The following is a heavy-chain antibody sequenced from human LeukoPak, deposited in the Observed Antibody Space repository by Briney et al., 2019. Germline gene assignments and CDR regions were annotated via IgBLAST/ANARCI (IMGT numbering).Heavy chain of an antibody. Sequence: PSETLSLTCAVSGVSFNDYYWSWVRQTPGKGLEWIGEINHSGYANDSPSLKSRVTLSIDTSRKQFSLNLRSVTVADTGIYYCTRMTAGHDYWGQGTLVTVSS. J-gene: IGHJ4*02. CDR1: GVSFNDYY. D-gene: IGHD2-21*02. CDR2: INHSGYA. V-gene: IGHV4-34*01. CDR3: TRMTAGHDY.